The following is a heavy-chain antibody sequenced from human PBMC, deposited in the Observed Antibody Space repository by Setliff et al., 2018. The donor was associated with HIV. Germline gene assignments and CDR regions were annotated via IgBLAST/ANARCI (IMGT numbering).Heavy chain of an antibody. V-gene: IGHV4-39*01. J-gene: IGHJ4*02. D-gene: IGHD3-3*01. CDR1: GGSINSTSYY. Sequence: SETLSLTCTVSGGSINSTSYYWGWIRKPPGNGLEWIGSIYHTGSNYYKPSLKSRVTISVDTSKNQFSLRLSSVAAGDTAAYYCARSIVPVASGYYYFEYWGQGTLVTVSS. CDR3: ARSIVPVASGYYYFEY. CDR2: IYHTGSN.